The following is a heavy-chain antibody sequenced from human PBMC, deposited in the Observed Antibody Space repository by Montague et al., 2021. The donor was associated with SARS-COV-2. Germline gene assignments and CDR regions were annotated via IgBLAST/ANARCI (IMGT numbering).Heavy chain of an antibody. J-gene: IGHJ6*03. CDR1: GFTFSSYE. V-gene: IGHV3-48*03. CDR2: IINSGSST. CDR3: ARDFYYYMDV. Sequence: SLRLSCAASGFTFSSYEMNWVRQAPGKGLEWISKIINSGSSTYYADSVKGRFTISRDNAKNSVYLQMDGLRPEDTAVYYCARDFYYYMDVWGKGTTVTVSS.